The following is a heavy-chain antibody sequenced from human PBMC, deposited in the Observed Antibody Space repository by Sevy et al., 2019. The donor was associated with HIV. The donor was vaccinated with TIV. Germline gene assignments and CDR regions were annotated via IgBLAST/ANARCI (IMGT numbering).Heavy chain of an antibody. CDR2: ISHDEIIK. V-gene: IGHV3-30*04. CDR1: GFTLSNYA. Sequence: GESLKISCAASGFTLSNYAVHWVRQAPGKGLEWVALISHDEIIKDYADSVKGRFTISRDNSKNTLYLQMNSLRADDTAVYYCAKMGSTTVTTSDAFDLWGQGTMVTVSS. J-gene: IGHJ3*01. D-gene: IGHD4-17*01. CDR3: AKMGSTTVTTSDAFDL.